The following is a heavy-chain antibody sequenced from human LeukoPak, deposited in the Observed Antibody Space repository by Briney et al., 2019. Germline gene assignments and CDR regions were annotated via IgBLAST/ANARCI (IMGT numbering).Heavy chain of an antibody. CDR2: IKSKTDGGTT. D-gene: IGHD1-26*01. J-gene: IGHJ4*02. V-gene: IGHV3-15*01. CDR3: TTDHSGSYSPNFDY. CDR1: GFTFKNAW. Sequence: GGSLRLSCAASGFTFKNAWMSWVRQAPGKGLEWVGRIKSKTDGGTTDYAAPVKGRFIISRDDSKNTLYLQMNSLKTEDTAIYYCTTDHSGSYSPNFDYWGQGTLVTVSS.